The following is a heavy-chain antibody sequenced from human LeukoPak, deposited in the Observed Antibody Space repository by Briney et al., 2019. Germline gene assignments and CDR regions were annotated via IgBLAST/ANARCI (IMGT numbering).Heavy chain of an antibody. CDR2: IYYSGIT. V-gene: IGHV4-39*01. Sequence: SETLSLTCTVSGGSISSSTYYCVWVRQPPGKGLEWIGSIYYSGITYYNPSLKSRVTISVDTSKNQFSLELSSVTAADTAVYYCARHLQLPYYFDYWGQGTLVTVSS. CDR3: ARHLQLPYYFDY. D-gene: IGHD2-21*01. CDR1: GGSISSSTYY. J-gene: IGHJ4*02.